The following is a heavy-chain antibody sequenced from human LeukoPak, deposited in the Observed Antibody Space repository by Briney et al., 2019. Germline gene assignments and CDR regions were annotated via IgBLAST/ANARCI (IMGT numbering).Heavy chain of an antibody. CDR2: VDHTGST. CDR1: GGSISSGGYS. D-gene: IGHD4-11*01. V-gene: IGHV4-30-4*07. CDR3: GRVSSSTWYSTYYYFFYMDF. J-gene: IGHJ6*03. Sequence: SETLSLTCAVSGGSISSGGYSWSWIRQPPGKGLEWIGYVDHTGSTKNGRVSISRDTSNNFFSLRLRSVTAADTAVYSRGRVSSSTWYSTYYYFFYMDFWGKGTTVTVSS.